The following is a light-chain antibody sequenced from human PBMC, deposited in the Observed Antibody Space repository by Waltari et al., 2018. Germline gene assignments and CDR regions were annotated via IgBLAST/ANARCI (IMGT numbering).Light chain of an antibody. Sequence: DIVMTQSPDSLAVSLGERATINCKSSQSVLYSSNNKNYLAWYQQKSGQPPKLLIYWASTRESGVPDRFSGSGSGTDFTLTISSLQDEDVAVYYCQQYFSTPPVTFGGGTKVEIK. CDR2: WAS. CDR3: QQYFSTPPVT. CDR1: QSVLYSSNNKNY. J-gene: IGKJ4*01. V-gene: IGKV4-1*01.